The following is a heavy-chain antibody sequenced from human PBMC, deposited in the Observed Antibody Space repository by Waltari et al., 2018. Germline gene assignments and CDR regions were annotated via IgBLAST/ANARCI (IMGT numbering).Heavy chain of an antibody. D-gene: IGHD2-21*01. CDR3: ARAHTQTGISEVYYYYYYMDV. Sequence: QVQLVQSGAEVKKPGSSVKVSCKASGGTFSSYAISWVRQAPGQGLEWMGGIIPIYGTANYAQEFQGRVTITADESTSTAYMELSSLRSEDTAVYYCARAHTQTGISEVYYYYYYMDVWGKGTTVTVSS. CDR2: IIPIYGTA. J-gene: IGHJ6*03. CDR1: GGTFSSYA. V-gene: IGHV1-69*01.